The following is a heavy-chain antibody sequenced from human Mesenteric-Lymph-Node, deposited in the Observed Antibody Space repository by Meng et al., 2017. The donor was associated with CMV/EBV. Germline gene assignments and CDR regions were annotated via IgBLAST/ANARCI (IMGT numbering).Heavy chain of an antibody. CDR1: GGSISSSSYY. CDR3: ARSNYNFWSGYQTSRDSAYYFDY. V-gene: IGHV4-39*07. Sequence: GSLRLSCTVSGGSISSSSYYWGWIRQPPGKGLEWIATIYYSGITFYNPSLKRRVTISLDTSKNQFSLKLSSLTAADTAVYYCARSNYNFWSGYQTSRDSAYYFDYWGQGTLVTVSS. J-gene: IGHJ4*02. D-gene: IGHD3-3*01. CDR2: IYYSGIT.